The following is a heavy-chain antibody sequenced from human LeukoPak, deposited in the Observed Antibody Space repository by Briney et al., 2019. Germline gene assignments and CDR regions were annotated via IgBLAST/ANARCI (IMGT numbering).Heavy chain of an antibody. V-gene: IGHV1-69*01. CDR2: IIPIFGTA. J-gene: IGHJ4*02. D-gene: IGHD3-22*01. CDR1: GGTFSSYA. Sequence: SVKVSCKASGGTFSSYAISWVRQAPGQGLEWMGGIIPIFGTATYAQKFQGRVTITADESTSTAYMELSSLRSEDTAVYYCARGAMIVVDAAFGYWGQGTLVTVSS. CDR3: ARGAMIVVDAAFGY.